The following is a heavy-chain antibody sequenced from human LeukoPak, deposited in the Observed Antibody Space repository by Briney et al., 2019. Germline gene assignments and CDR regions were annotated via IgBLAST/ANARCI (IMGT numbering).Heavy chain of an antibody. D-gene: IGHD6-19*01. CDR1: GFTFSSYG. Sequence: GGSLRLSCAASGFTFSSYGMHWVRQAPGKGLEWVAVISYDGSNKFYADSVKGRFTVSRDNSKNTLYLQMNSLRPEDTAVYFCAKMQWLATNYYWGQGTLVTVSS. V-gene: IGHV3-30*18. CDR3: AKMQWLATNYY. CDR2: ISYDGSNK. J-gene: IGHJ4*02.